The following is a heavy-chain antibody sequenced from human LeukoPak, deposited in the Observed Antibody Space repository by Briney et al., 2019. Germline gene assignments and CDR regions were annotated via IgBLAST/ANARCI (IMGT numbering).Heavy chain of an antibody. J-gene: IGHJ6*02. CDR3: ARAGYYGSGADYYDMDV. D-gene: IGHD3-10*01. CDR2: IKQDGGEK. Sequence: PGGSLRLSCAASGFTFSNYWMSWVRQAPGKGLEWVANIKQDGGEKLYVDSVKGRFTISRDNSKNTLYLQMNSLRAEDTAVYYCARAGYYGSGADYYDMDVWGQGTTVTVSS. CDR1: GFTFSNYW. V-gene: IGHV3-7*04.